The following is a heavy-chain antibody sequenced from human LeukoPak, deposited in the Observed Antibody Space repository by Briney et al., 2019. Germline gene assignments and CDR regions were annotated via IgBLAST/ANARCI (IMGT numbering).Heavy chain of an antibody. CDR3: AGGYRGGFY. D-gene: IGHD3-16*01. V-gene: IGHV4-4*02. Sequence: PGGSLRLSCAASGFTFSSYAMSWVRQPPGKGLEWIGEIYHSGSTNYNPSLKSRVTISVDKSKNQFSLKLSSVTAADTAVYYCAGGYRGGFYWGQGTLVTVSS. CDR1: GFTFSSYAM. J-gene: IGHJ4*02. CDR2: IYHSGST.